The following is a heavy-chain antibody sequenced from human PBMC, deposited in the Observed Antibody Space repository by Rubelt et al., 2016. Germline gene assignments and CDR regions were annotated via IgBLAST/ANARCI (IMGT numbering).Heavy chain of an antibody. D-gene: IGHD1-1*01. J-gene: IGHJ5*01. Sequence: QVQLQESGPGLVKPSETLSLTCSVSGGSITSYYWSWIRQPPGRGLEYIVTVLHSGSAYYNPSLNSRVTVSVDTPKNQCALSLYSVTAADTAVYYCARARSTGVGGRGFFDSWGQGTLVTVSS. V-gene: IGHV4-59*04. CDR1: GGSITSYY. CDR3: ARARSTGVGGRGFFDS. CDR2: VLHSGSA.